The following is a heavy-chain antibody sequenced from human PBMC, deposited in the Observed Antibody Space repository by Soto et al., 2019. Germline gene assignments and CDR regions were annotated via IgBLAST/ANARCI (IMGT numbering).Heavy chain of an antibody. CDR2: IYSGGST. Sequence: EVQLVETGGGLIQPGGSLRLSCAASGFTVSSNYMSWVRQAPGKGREWVSVIYSGGSTYYADSVRGRFTISRDNSKNTLYLQMKSLRAEDTAVYYCARDPPATRHGMDVWGQGTTVTVSS. V-gene: IGHV3-53*02. CDR3: ARDPPATRHGMDV. CDR1: GFTVSSNY. J-gene: IGHJ6*02.